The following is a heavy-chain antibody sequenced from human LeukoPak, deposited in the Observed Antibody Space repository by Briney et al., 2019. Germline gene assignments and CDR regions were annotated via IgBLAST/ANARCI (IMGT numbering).Heavy chain of an antibody. J-gene: IGHJ5*02. CDR2: ISSSSSTI. CDR3: ASSYSQWLVGNWFDP. CDR1: GFTFSSYS. D-gene: IGHD6-19*01. Sequence: PGGSLRLSCAASGFTFSSYSMNWVRQAPGKGLEWVSYISSSSSTIYYADSVKGRFTISRDNAKNSLYLQMNSLRAEDTAVYYCASSYSQWLVGNWFDPWGQGTLVTVSS. V-gene: IGHV3-48*04.